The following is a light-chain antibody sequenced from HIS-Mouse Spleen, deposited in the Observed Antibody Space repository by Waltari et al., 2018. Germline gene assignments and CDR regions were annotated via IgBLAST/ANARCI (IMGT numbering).Light chain of an antibody. CDR2: GKN. CDR1: SLRSYY. CDR3: NYRDSSGNHLDVV. Sequence: SSELTQDPAVSVALGQTVRITCQGDSLRSYYASWYQQKPGQAPVLVIYGKNNRPSGIPDRFSGYSSGNTDSLTITGAQAEDEADYYCNYRDSSGNHLDVVFGGGTKLTVL. J-gene: IGLJ2*01. V-gene: IGLV3-19*01.